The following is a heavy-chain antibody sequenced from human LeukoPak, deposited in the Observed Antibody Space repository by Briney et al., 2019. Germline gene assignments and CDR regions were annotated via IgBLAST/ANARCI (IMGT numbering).Heavy chain of an antibody. D-gene: IGHD1-26*01. Sequence: PSGTLSLACAVSGGSISSSNWWSWVRQPPGKGLEWIGEIYHSGSTNYNPSLKSRVTISVDKSKNQFSLKLSSVTAADTAVYYCARKGPSKGPGWELLGWFDPWGQGTLVTVSS. CDR3: ARKGPSKGPGWELLGWFDP. CDR2: IYHSGST. J-gene: IGHJ5*02. V-gene: IGHV4-4*02. CDR1: GGSISSSNW.